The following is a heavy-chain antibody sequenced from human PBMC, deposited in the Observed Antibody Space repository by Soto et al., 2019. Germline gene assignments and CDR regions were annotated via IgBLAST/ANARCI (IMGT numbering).Heavy chain of an antibody. Sequence: QVQLQESGPGLVKPSQTLSLTCTVSGASISSGGYYWGWIRQHPGKGLEWIGFIYYIGTSYYNPSLESRITLTVSTSTNHFSLNLASVTAADTAVYYCARVLRDVLSDRYYWYVDLWGRGTVVTVSS. CDR3: ARVLRDVLSDRYYWYVDL. V-gene: IGHV4-31*03. CDR2: IYYIGTS. J-gene: IGHJ2*01. D-gene: IGHD3-16*02. CDR1: GASISSGGYY.